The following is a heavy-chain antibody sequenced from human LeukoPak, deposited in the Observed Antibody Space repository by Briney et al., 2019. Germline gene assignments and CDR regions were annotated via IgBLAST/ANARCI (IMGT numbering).Heavy chain of an antibody. CDR2: IYSGVST. J-gene: IGHJ2*01. Sequence: GGSLRLSCAASGFTVSSNYMSWVRQAPGKGLEWVSVIYSGVSTYYTDSVKGRFTISRDNSKNTLYLQMNSLRAEDTALYYCARDRRYYDSSGYYFHWYFDLWGRGTLVTVSS. D-gene: IGHD3-22*01. CDR1: GFTVSSNY. CDR3: ARDRRYYDSSGYYFHWYFDL. V-gene: IGHV3-53*01.